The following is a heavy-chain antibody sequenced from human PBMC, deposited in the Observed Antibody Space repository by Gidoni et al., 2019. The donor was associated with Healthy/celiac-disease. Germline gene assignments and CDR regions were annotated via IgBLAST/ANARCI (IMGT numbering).Heavy chain of an antibody. CDR2: ISYDGSNK. D-gene: IGHD6-13*01. CDR1: GFTFSIYG. V-gene: IGHV3-30*18. CDR3: AKEIGQQLLDI. Sequence: QVQLVESGGGVVQPGRSVRLSCAASGFTFSIYGMHWVRQAPGKGLEWVAVISYDGSNKYYADSVKGRFTISRDNSKNTLYLQMNSLRAEDTAVYYCAKEIGQQLLDIWGQGTMVTVSS. J-gene: IGHJ3*02.